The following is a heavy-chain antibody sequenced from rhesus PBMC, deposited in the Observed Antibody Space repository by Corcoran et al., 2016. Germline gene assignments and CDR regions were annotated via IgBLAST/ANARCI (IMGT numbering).Heavy chain of an antibody. J-gene: IGHJ4*01. CDR3: ARGDGTGYYYFDS. D-gene: IGHD6-31*01. CDR2: INPYNGKT. V-gene: IGHV1S2*01. CDR1: GYTFTASY. Sequence: QVHLVQSGAEVKKPGSSVTVSCKASGYTFTASYVPWVRQAPRQGLEGMGWINPYNGKTKYEQRFQGRVTMTRDTSTSTAYMELISLTSEDTADYYCARGDGTGYYYFDSWGRGVLVTVSS.